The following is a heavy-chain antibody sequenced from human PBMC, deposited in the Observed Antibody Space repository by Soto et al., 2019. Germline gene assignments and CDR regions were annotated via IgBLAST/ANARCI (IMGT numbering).Heavy chain of an antibody. Sequence: ASVKVSCKASGYTFTSYGITWVRQAPGQGLEWMGWISVYNGNTKYAQKFQGRVTMTRDTSTSTVYMDLRSLTSDDTAVYYCARATSFDYMRGNYRYLSLDYWGQGTLVTVSS. CDR2: ISVYNGNT. V-gene: IGHV1-18*01. CDR3: ARATSFDYMRGNYRYLSLDY. D-gene: IGHD3-16*02. J-gene: IGHJ4*02. CDR1: GYTFTSYG.